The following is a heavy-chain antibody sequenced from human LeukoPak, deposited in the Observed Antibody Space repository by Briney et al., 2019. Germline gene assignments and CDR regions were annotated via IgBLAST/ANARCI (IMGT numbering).Heavy chain of an antibody. V-gene: IGHV3-48*04. D-gene: IGHD3-22*01. J-gene: IGHJ4*02. Sequence: GGSLRLSCAASGFTFSSYSMNWVRQAPGKGLEWVSYISSSSSTIYYADSVKGRFTISRDNAKNSLYLQLSSLRVEDTAVYYCTRLQPYSSPDYWGQGTLVTVSS. CDR2: ISSSSSTI. CDR1: GFTFSSYS. CDR3: TRLQPYSSPDY.